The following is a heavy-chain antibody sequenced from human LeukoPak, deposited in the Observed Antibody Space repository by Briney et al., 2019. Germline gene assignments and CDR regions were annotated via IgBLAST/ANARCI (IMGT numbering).Heavy chain of an antibody. CDR3: ARDAGGRTQREGWFDP. CDR2: ISSGGMWI. V-gene: IGHV3-21*01. CDR1: GFTFSSYS. D-gene: IGHD1-26*01. J-gene: IGHJ5*02. Sequence: GGSLRLSCAASGFTFSSYSMNWVRQAPGKGLEWVSSISSGGMWIYYADSLKGRFTISRDNAKNSLYLQMKSLRVEDTAVYYCARDAGGRTQREGWFDPWGQGTLVTVSS.